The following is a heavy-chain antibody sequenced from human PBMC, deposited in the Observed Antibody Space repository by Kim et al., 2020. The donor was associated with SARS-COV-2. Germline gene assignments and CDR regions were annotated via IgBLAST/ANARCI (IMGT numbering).Heavy chain of an antibody. Sequence: SNYNPSLKSRVTMSVDTSTNQFSLKLSSATAADTAIYYCARGEISTVITVWGQGTLVTVSS. J-gene: IGHJ4*02. CDR2: S. V-gene: IGHV4-4*07. D-gene: IGHD4-17*01. CDR3: ARGEISTVITV.